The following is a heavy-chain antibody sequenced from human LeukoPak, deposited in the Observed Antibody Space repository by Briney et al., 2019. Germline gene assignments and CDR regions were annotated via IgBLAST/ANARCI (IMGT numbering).Heavy chain of an antibody. D-gene: IGHD4-23*01. CDR1: GFTFSSYS. CDR3: AKAPTVITAHFDY. Sequence: GGSLRLSCAASGFTFSSYSMNWVRQAPGKGLEWVSYISSSSSTIYYADSVKGRFTISRDNAKNSLYLQMNSLRAEDTAVYYCAKAPTVITAHFDYWGQGTLVTVSS. J-gene: IGHJ4*02. CDR2: ISSSSSTI. V-gene: IGHV3-48*01.